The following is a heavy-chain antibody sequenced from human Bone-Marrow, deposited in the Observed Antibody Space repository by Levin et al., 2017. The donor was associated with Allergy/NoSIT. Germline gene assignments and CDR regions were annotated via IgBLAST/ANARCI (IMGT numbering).Heavy chain of an antibody. D-gene: IGHD3-22*01. V-gene: IGHV3-9*01. J-gene: IGHJ4*02. CDR2: INWNSGSI. Sequence: SLKISCAASGFTFDDYSMHWVRQGPGKGLEWVSSINWNSGSIVYADSVKGRFTISRDNAKNSLYLQMSSLSAEDTALYYCAKDYHFKTSAYSSGFWGAFESWGQGILVTVSS. CDR1: GFTFDDYS. CDR3: AKDYHFKTSAYSSGFWGAFES.